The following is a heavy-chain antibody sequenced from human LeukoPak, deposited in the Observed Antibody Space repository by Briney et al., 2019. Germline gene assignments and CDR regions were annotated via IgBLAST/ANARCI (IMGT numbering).Heavy chain of an antibody. CDR2: IYYSGST. J-gene: IGHJ3*02. Sequence: SETLSLTCTVSGGSISSYYWSWIRQPPGKGLEWIGYIYYSGSTNYNPSLKSRVTIPVDTSKDQFSLKLSSVTAADTAVYYCARAMIVAIGAFDIWGQGTMVTVSS. CDR1: GGSISSYY. CDR3: ARAMIVAIGAFDI. D-gene: IGHD3-22*01. V-gene: IGHV4-59*01.